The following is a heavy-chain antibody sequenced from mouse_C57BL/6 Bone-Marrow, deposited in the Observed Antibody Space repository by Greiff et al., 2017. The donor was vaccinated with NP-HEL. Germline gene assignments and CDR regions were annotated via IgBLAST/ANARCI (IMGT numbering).Heavy chain of an antibody. V-gene: IGHV1-69*01. Sequence: QVQLQQPGAELVMPGASVKLSCKASGYTFTSYWMHWVKQRPGQGLEWIGEIDPSDSYTNYNQKFKGKSTLTVDKSSSTAYMQLSSLTSEDSAVYYCASDGNYVWDYWGQGTSVTVSS. CDR1: GYTFTSYW. CDR2: IDPSDSYT. J-gene: IGHJ4*01. CDR3: ASDGNYVWDY. D-gene: IGHD2-1*01.